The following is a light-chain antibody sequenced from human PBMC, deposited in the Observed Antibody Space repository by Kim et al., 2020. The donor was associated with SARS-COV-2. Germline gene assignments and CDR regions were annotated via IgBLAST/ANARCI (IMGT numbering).Light chain of an antibody. CDR1: RAISNY. Sequence: ASVGDRVTITCRASRAISNYLAWFQQKPGKGPKHLIYAASSLQSGVPSRFSGSGSGTEFTLTISSLQPEDFATYFCLQHNVYPLTFGGGTKVDIK. CDR3: LQHNVYPLT. V-gene: IGKV1-17*03. CDR2: AAS. J-gene: IGKJ4*01.